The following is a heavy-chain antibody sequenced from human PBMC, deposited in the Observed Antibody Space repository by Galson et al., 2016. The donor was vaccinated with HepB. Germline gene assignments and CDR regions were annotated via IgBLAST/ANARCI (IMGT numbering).Heavy chain of an antibody. Sequence: SLRLSCAASGFTFSSHAMGWVRQAPGKGLEWVAGVSRMVGSAYYADSVKGRFTLSRDTSKNTLYVQMNSQRAEDTAVYYCAKGYGLFDYWGQGTLVTVSS. J-gene: IGHJ4*02. CDR1: GFTFSSHA. V-gene: IGHV3-23*01. D-gene: IGHD1-14*01. CDR3: AKGYGLFDY. CDR2: VSRMVGSA.